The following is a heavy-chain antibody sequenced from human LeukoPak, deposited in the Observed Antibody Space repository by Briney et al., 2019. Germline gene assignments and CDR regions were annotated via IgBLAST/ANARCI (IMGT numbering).Heavy chain of an antibody. Sequence: GGSLRLSCAASGFIFSSYSMNWVRQAPGKGLEWVSSISSSSSYIYYADSVKGRFTISRDNAKNSLYLQMNSLRAEDTAVYYCARDYRLGYFDYWGQGTLVTVSS. J-gene: IGHJ4*02. CDR1: GFIFSSYS. D-gene: IGHD7-27*01. CDR2: ISSSSSYI. CDR3: ARDYRLGYFDY. V-gene: IGHV3-21*01.